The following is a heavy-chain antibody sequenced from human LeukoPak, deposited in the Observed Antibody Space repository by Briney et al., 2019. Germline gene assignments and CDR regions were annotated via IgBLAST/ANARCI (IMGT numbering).Heavy chain of an antibody. V-gene: IGHV1-2*04. J-gene: IGHJ6*02. CDR2: INPNSGGT. CDR1: GYTFTGYY. CDR3: ATAPCSGGSCDYYYYYGMDV. Sequence: ASVKVSCKASGYTFTGYYMHWVRQAPGQGLGWMGWINPNSGGTNYAQKFQGWVTMTRDTSISTAYMELSRLRSDDTAVYYCATAPCSGGSCDYYYYYGMDVWGQGTTVTVSS. D-gene: IGHD2-15*01.